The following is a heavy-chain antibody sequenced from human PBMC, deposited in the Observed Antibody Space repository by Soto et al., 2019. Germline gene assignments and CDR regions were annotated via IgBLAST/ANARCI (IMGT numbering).Heavy chain of an antibody. CDR3: ARDRYCTSSSCKGFDY. J-gene: IGHJ4*02. CDR2: IYDSGKT. Sequence: SETLSLTCAVSGYSISSGYYWGWIRQPPGKGLEWIGSIYDSGKTYYNPSLKSRVTISVDTSKNQFSLKLSSVTAADAAMYYCARDRYCTSSSCKGFDYWGQGTLVTVSS. CDR1: GYSISSGYY. D-gene: IGHD2-2*01. V-gene: IGHV4-38-2*02.